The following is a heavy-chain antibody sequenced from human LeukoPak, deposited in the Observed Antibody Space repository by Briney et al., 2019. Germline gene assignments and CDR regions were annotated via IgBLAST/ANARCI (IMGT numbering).Heavy chain of an antibody. J-gene: IGHJ4*02. V-gene: IGHV3-23*01. D-gene: IGHD6-6*01. CDR3: AKWKYSNSGIDDY. CDR2: ISGSGDNT. Sequence: GGSLRLSCAASGFTFSSYAMSWVRQVPGKGLEWVSVISGSGDNTYYADSVKGRFAISRDNSKNMLYLQMNSLRAEDTAVYYCAKWKYSNSGIDDYWGQGTLVTVSS. CDR1: GFTFSSYA.